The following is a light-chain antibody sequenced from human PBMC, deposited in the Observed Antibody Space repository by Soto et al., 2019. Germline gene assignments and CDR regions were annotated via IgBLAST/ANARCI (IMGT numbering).Light chain of an antibody. Sequence: DIQMTQSPSSLSASVGDRVTITCRASQSTSNNLNWYQQKPGKAPNLLIYAASSLPSGVPSRFSGSGSGTDLTLTISSLQPEDFATYDCQQGDRAPFTFGQGTKLEIK. J-gene: IGKJ2*01. CDR2: AAS. CDR1: QSTSNN. V-gene: IGKV1-39*01. CDR3: QQGDRAPFT.